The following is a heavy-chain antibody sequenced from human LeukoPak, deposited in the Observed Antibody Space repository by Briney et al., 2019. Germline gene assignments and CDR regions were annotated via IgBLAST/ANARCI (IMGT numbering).Heavy chain of an antibody. V-gene: IGHV3-30-3*01. CDR1: GFTFSSYA. Sequence: PGGSLRLSCAASGFTFSSYAMHWVRQAPGKGLEWVAVLSYDGSNKYYADSVKGRFTISRDNSKNTLYLQMNSLRAEDTAVYYCARPMLLREGWFDPWGQGTLVTVSS. CDR2: LSYDGSNK. CDR3: ARPMLLREGWFDP. D-gene: IGHD2-15*01. J-gene: IGHJ5*02.